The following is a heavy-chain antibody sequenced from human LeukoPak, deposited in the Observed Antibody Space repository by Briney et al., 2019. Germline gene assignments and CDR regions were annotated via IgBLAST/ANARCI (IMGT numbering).Heavy chain of an antibody. J-gene: IGHJ4*02. V-gene: IGHV4-59*08. CDR1: GGSISSHY. CDR2: IYYSGST. CDR3: ARLADYYDSSGLS. D-gene: IGHD3-22*01. Sequence: PSETLSLTCTVSGGSISSHYWSWIRQPPGKGLEWIGYIYYSGSTNYNPSLKSRVTISADTSKNQFSLKLSSVTAADTAVYYCARLADYYDSSGLSWGQGTLVTVSS.